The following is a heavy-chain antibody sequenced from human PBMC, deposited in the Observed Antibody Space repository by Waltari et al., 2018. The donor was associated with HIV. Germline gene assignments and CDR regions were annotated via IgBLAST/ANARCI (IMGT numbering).Heavy chain of an antibody. CDR2: INTNPGNP. CDR3: ARQGPHYDFLPFYFDY. V-gene: IGHV7-4-1*02. CDR1: GYTFTRYG. Sequence: QVQLVQSGSELKKPGASVKVSCKASGYTFTRYGMNWVRQATGQGLEWMGWINTNPGNPTHAQGFTGRFVFSLDTSVSTAYLQISSLKAEDTAVYYCARQGPHYDFLPFYFDYWGQGSLVTVSS. D-gene: IGHD3-3*01. J-gene: IGHJ4*02.